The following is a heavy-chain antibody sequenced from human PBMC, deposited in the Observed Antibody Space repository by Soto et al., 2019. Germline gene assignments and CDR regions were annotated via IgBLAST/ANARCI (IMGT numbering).Heavy chain of an antibody. D-gene: IGHD6-19*01. V-gene: IGHV3-21*01. J-gene: IGHJ5*01. CDR3: ARGLSSGWFDY. CDR1: GFTFSNYS. Sequence: EVQLVESGGGLVKPGGSLRVSCAASGFTFSNYSMNWVRQAPGNGLEWVSSISSTSKYIYYADSVKGRFNISRDNAKKSLYLQMNSLRAEDTAVYYCARGLSSGWFDYWGQGTLVTVSA. CDR2: ISSTSKYI.